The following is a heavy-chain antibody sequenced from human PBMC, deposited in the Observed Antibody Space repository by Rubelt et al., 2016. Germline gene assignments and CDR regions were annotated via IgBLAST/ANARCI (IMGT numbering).Heavy chain of an antibody. Sequence: QLQLQESGPGLVKPSETLSLTCTVSGGSMNSLSYYWGWIRQPPGKGLEWIGTIYYSGSSYYNPSLKSRVTIFVDTSKNQFSLELSAVTAADTAVYYCARPGYSSGWYWFDPWGQGTLVTVSS. J-gene: IGHJ5*02. V-gene: IGHV4-39*01. D-gene: IGHD6-19*01. CDR2: IYYSGSS. CDR3: ARPGYSSGWYWFDP. CDR1: GGSMNSLSYY.